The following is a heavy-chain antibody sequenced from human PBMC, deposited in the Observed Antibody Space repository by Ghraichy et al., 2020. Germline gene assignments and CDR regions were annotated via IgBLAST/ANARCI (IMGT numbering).Heavy chain of an antibody. J-gene: IGHJ4*02. D-gene: IGHD6-13*01. CDR3: ARSSSWYELGYFDY. CDR2: IYYSGST. Sequence: SETLSLTCTVSGGSISSYYWSWIRQPPGKGLEWVGYIYYSGSTNYYPSLKSRVTITVDTSKNQSSLKLSSVTAADTAVYYCARSSSWYELGYFDYWGQGPLVTVSS. CDR1: GGSISSYY. V-gene: IGHV4-59*01.